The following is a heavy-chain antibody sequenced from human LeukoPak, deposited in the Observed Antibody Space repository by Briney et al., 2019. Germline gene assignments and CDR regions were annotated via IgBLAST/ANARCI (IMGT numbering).Heavy chain of an antibody. CDR2: TYYRSKWYN. D-gene: IGHD3-3*01. CDR1: GDSFSANGAA. CDR3: ARVPYYDFQADAFDI. Sequence: SQTLSLTCAISGDSFSANGAAWNWIRQSPSRGLEWLGRTYYRSKWYNDYAVSVKSRITINPDTSKNQFSLRLNSVTPEDTAVYYCARVPYYDFQADAFDIWGQGTMVTVSS. V-gene: IGHV6-1*01. J-gene: IGHJ3*02.